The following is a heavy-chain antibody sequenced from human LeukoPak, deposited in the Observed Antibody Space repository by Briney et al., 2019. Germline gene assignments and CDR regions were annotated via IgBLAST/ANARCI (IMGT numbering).Heavy chain of an antibody. J-gene: IGHJ4*02. V-gene: IGHV3-66*01. CDR3: ATVVGGHYPFGSGH. CDR2: IYMGGGT. Sequence: GGSLRLSCAASGFTVSNNYMTWVRQAPGKGLEWVSVIYMGGGTYYPDSVKGRFTISRDNSKNTLFLQMSSLRGDDTAVYYCATVVGGHYPFGSGHWGQGTLVTVSS. CDR1: GFTVSNNY. D-gene: IGHD3-3*01.